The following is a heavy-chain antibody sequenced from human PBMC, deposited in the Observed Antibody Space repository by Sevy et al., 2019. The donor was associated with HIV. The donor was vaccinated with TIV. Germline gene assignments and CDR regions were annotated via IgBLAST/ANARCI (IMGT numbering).Heavy chain of an antibody. V-gene: IGHV3-30-3*01. CDR2: ISSAGSNK. J-gene: IGHJ4*02. Sequence: LSLTCAASGLTFSSHAMHWVRQAPGKGLEWVAVISSAGSNKYYADSVKGRFTISRDNPKNTLYLQMNSLRPEDTAVYYCTRDAGISIAWSPSDYWGQGTLVTVSS. CDR1: GLTFSSHA. CDR3: TRDAGISIAWSPSDY. D-gene: IGHD6-19*01.